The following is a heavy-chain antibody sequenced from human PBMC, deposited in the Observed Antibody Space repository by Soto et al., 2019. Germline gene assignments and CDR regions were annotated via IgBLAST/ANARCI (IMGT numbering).Heavy chain of an antibody. Sequence: QVQLVQSGAEVKKPGASVKVSCKASGYTFTNYYMHWVRQAPGQGLEWMGIINTSGGSTSYAQKSQGRVTMSRDTPTSTVYMQRSSLRSEDTAVYYCARGHLYSSSAGHWGQGTLVTVSS. CDR2: INTSGGST. CDR3: ARGHLYSSSAGH. D-gene: IGHD6-6*01. V-gene: IGHV1-46*01. CDR1: GYTFTNYY. J-gene: IGHJ4*02.